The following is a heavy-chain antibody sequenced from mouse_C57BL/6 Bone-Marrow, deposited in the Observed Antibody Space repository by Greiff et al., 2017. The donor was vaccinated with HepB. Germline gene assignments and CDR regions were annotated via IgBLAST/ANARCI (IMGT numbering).Heavy chain of an antibody. CDR3: ARGGTSGY. CDR2: IHPNSGST. CDR1: GYTFTSYW. J-gene: IGHJ2*01. V-gene: IGHV1-64*01. D-gene: IGHD3-3*01. Sequence: VKLKQPGAELVKPGASVKLSCKASGYTFTSYWMHWVKQRPGQGLEWIGMIHPNSGSTNYNEKFKSKATLTVDKSSSTAYMQLSSLTSEDSAVYYCARGGTSGYWGQGTTLTVSS.